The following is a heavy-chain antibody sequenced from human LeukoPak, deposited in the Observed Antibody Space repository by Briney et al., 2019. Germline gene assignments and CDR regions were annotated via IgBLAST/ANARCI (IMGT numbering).Heavy chain of an antibody. Sequence: GESLKISCKGSGYSFTRYRIGWVRQMPGKGLEWMGIIYPGDSDTRYSPSFQGQVTISADKSISTAYLQWSSLKASDTAMYYCARQSDYYGPGHDDYWGQGTLVTVSS. J-gene: IGHJ4*02. D-gene: IGHD3-10*01. V-gene: IGHV5-51*01. CDR1: GYSFTRYR. CDR3: ARQSDYYGPGHDDY. CDR2: IYPGDSDT.